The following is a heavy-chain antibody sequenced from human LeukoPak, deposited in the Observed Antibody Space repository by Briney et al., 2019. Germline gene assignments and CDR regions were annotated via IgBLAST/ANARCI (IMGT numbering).Heavy chain of an antibody. CDR1: GDSISSGSYY. Sequence: PSETLSLTCTVSGDSISSGSYYWSWIRQPPGKGLEWIGYIYYSGSTNYNPSLKSRVTISVDTSKNQFSLKLSSVIAADTAVYYCARAVRDRGVLPWFDPWGQGTLVTVSS. V-gene: IGHV4-61*01. J-gene: IGHJ5*02. CDR2: IYYSGST. D-gene: IGHD3-10*01. CDR3: ARAVRDRGVLPWFDP.